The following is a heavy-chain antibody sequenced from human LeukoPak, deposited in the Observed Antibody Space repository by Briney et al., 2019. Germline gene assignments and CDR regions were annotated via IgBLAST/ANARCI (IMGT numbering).Heavy chain of an antibody. CDR1: GGSISSGSYY. V-gene: IGHV4-61*02. Sequence: SETLSLTCTVSGGSISSGSYYWSWIRQPAGKGLEWIGRIYTSGSTNYNPSLKSRVTISVDTSKNQFSLKLSSVTAADTAVYYCASRLGYDSSGYYRPFDYWGQGTLVTVSS. J-gene: IGHJ4*02. D-gene: IGHD3-22*01. CDR2: IYTSGST. CDR3: ASRLGYDSSGYYRPFDY.